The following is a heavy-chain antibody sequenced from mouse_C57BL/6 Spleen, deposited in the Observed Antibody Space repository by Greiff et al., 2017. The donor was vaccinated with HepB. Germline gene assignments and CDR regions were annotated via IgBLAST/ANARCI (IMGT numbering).Heavy chain of an antibody. J-gene: IGHJ4*01. Sequence: EVKVEESGGGLVQPGGSMKLSCVASGFTFSNYWMNWVRQSPEKGLEWVAQIRLKSDNYATHYAESVKGRFTISRDDSKSSVYLQMNNLRAEDTGIYYCTAGWLWDAMDYWGQGTSVTVSS. CDR1: GFTFSNYW. CDR3: TAGWLWDAMDY. D-gene: IGHD2-3*01. V-gene: IGHV6-3*01. CDR2: IRLKSDNYAT.